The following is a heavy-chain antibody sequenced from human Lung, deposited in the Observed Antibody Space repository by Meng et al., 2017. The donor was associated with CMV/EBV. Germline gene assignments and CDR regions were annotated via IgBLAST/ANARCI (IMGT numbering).Heavy chain of an antibody. D-gene: IGHD3-22*01. CDR2: ISASNGNN. J-gene: IGHJ4*02. Sequence: LNNKDINWVRQAPGRGLEWIGRISASNGNNVYAQKVQGRVTMTTDTSTSTAYVELRSLSSDDTAVYYCARLHYDSGGIPNYYFDDWGQGTLVTVSS. CDR3: ARLHYDSGGIPNYYFDD. CDR1: LNNKD. V-gene: IGHV1-18*01.